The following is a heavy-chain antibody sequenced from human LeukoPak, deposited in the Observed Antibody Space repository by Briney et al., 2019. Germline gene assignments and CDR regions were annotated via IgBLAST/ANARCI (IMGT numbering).Heavy chain of an antibody. D-gene: IGHD3-9*01. CDR1: GFTFSSYS. Sequence: GGSLRLSCAASGFTFSSYSMNWVRQAPGKGLEWVSSICNSSSNKYYADSVKGRFTISRDNAKNSLYLQMNSLRAEDTAVYYCSSFGMLTGHRGFDYWGQGTLVTVSS. CDR2: ICNSSSNK. CDR3: SSFGMLTGHRGFDY. J-gene: IGHJ4*02. V-gene: IGHV3-21*01.